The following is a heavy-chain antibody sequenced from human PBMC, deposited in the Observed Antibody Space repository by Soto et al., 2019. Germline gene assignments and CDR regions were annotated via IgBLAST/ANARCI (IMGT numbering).Heavy chain of an antibody. D-gene: IGHD2-21*02. V-gene: IGHV4-4*02. Sequence: TSETLSLTCAVSGGSISSSNWWSWVRQPPGKGLEWIGEIYHSGSTNYNPSLKSRVTISVDKSKNQFSLKLSSVTAADTAVYYCARTARDLVVTAHRPPLYGMDVWGQGTTVTVSS. CDR2: IYHSGST. CDR3: ARTARDLVVTAHRPPLYGMDV. J-gene: IGHJ6*02. CDR1: GGSISSSNW.